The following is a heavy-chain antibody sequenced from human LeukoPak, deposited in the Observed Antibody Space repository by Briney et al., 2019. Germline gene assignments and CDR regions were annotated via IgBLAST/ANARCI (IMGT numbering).Heavy chain of an antibody. CDR1: GLTFSTSG. V-gene: IGHV3-21*06. D-gene: IGHD1-14*01. CDR3: ATETNGRHYDY. Sequence: GGSLRLSCTASGLTFSTSGFNWVRQAPGKGLEWVASIGPTGSDRYHADSIKGRFTISRDSANNFLYLQMNSLRAEDTAVYYCATETNGRHYDYWGQGTLLTVSS. J-gene: IGHJ4*02. CDR2: IGPTGSDR.